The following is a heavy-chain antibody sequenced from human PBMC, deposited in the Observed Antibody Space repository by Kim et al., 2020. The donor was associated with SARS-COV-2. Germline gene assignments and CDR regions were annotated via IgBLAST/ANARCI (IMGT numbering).Heavy chain of an antibody. CDR1: GGSISSGGYY. D-gene: IGHD2-2*01. V-gene: IGHV4-31*03. CDR2: IYYSGST. Sequence: SETLSLTYTVSGGSISSGGYYWSWIRQHPGKGLEWIGYIYYSGSTYYNPSLKSRVTISVDTSKNQFSLKLSSVTAADTAVYYCARALSEARWSGLIVPAAVNWFDPWGQGTLVTVSS. J-gene: IGHJ5*02. CDR3: ARALSEARWSGLIVPAAVNWFDP.